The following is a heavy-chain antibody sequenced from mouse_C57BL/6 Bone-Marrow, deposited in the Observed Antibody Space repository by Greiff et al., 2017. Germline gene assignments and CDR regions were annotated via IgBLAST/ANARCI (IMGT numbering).Heavy chain of an antibody. Sequence: VQLQQSGAELARPGASVKLSCKASGYSFTSYGISWVKQRTGQGLEWIGEIYPRSGNTYYNEKFKGKATLTADKSSSTAYMELRSLTSEDSAVYFCARSGGLRAWFAYWGQGTLVTVSA. V-gene: IGHV1-81*01. CDR1: GYSFTSYG. D-gene: IGHD2-4*01. J-gene: IGHJ3*01. CDR2: IYPRSGNT. CDR3: ARSGGLRAWFAY.